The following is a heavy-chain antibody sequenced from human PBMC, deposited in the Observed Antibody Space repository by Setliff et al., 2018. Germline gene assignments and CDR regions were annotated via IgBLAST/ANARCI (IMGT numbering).Heavy chain of an antibody. CDR3: VRQDILTGYYAFDY. J-gene: IGHJ4*02. CDR2: VFTATDDT. D-gene: IGHD3-9*01. CDR1: GYIFTSYG. V-gene: IGHV1-18*01. Sequence: ASVKVSCKASGYIFTSYGFSWVRQAPGQGLEWMGRVFTATDDTQFRTEFQGRVSVTRDTSMSTTYMELSGLGSDDTAVYYCVRQDILTGYYAFDYWGQGTLVTVSS.